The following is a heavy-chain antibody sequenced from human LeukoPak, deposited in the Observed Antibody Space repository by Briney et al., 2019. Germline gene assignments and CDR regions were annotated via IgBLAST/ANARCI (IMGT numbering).Heavy chain of an antibody. J-gene: IGHJ5*02. Sequence: SETLSLTCAVYGGSFSDYYWSWIRHPPGKGLEWVVEINHSGSTNYNPTLKSRVTISVDTSKDQFSLKLSSVTAADTAVYYCARGAYDSSDHRFDPWGQGTLVTVSS. CDR2: INHSGST. CDR3: ARGAYDSSDHRFDP. D-gene: IGHD3-22*01. CDR1: GGSFSDYY. V-gene: IGHV4-34*01.